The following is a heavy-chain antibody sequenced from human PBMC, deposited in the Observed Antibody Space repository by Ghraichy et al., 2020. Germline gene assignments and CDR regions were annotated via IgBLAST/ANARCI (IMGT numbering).Heavy chain of an antibody. Sequence: SETLSLTCAVSGDSISSTHWWNWVRQPPGKGLEWIGEIYQSGFPTYNPSLKSRVTISVDRSKNQISLKLTSVTAADTAMYYCARPYCSSTDCYNDAFALWGQGTMVTVSS. J-gene: IGHJ3*01. D-gene: IGHD2-2*01. V-gene: IGHV4-4*02. CDR2: IYQSGFP. CDR1: GDSISSTHW. CDR3: ARPYCSSTDCYNDAFAL.